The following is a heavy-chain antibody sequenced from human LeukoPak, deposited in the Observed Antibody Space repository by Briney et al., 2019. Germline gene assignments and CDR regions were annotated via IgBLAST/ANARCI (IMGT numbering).Heavy chain of an antibody. CDR1: GYTFTTYY. Sequence: GASVKVSCKASGYTFTTYYIPWVRQAPGQGLEWMGWISTDNGNTDYAQNLQGRVTMTTDTSTSTAYMELRSLRSDDTAVYYCARGYSYGYGPLDYWGQGTLVTVSS. V-gene: IGHV1-18*04. D-gene: IGHD5-18*01. CDR2: ISTDNGNT. J-gene: IGHJ4*02. CDR3: ARGYSYGYGPLDY.